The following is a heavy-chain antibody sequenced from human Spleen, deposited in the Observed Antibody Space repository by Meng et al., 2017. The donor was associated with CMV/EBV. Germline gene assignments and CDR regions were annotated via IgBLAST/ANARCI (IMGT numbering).Heavy chain of an antibody. CDR2: ISSSGSTI. CDR3: AKDRRYSSSWALGY. D-gene: IGHD6-13*01. J-gene: IGHJ4*02. V-gene: IGHV3-11*04. Sequence: GESLKISCAASGFTFSDYYMSWIRQAPGKGLEWVSYISSSGSTIYYADSVKGRFTISRDNAKNSLYLQMNSLRAEDTAVYYCAKDRRYSSSWALGYWGQGTLVTVSS. CDR1: GFTFSDYY.